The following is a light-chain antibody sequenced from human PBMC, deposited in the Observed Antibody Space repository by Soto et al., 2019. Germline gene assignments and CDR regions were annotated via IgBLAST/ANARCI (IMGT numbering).Light chain of an antibody. Sequence: EDVLSQSPGTLSLSPGERATLSCRASQSVAANYLAWYQQKRGQAPRLLIYGASSRATGIPDRFSGSGSGTDFTLTVSRLEPEDFSVYYCHQYGTAPLTFGPGTKVDIK. V-gene: IGKV3-20*01. CDR1: QSVAANY. J-gene: IGKJ3*01. CDR3: HQYGTAPLT. CDR2: GAS.